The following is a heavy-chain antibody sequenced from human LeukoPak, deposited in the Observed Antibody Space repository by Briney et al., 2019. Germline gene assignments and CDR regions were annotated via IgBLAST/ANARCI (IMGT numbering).Heavy chain of an antibody. J-gene: IGHJ4*02. CDR3: AKGRHSGWYPHFFDY. Sequence: GGSLRLSCAASGFTFSSYAMSWVRQAPGKGLEWVSAISGSGGSTYYADSVKGRFTISRDNSKNTLYQQMNSLRAEDTAVYYCAKGRHSGWYPHFFDYWGQGTLVTVSS. CDR1: GFTFSSYA. D-gene: IGHD6-19*01. CDR2: ISGSGGST. V-gene: IGHV3-23*01.